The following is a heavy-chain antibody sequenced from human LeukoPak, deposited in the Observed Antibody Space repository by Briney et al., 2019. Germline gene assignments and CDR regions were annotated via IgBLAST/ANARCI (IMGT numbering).Heavy chain of an antibody. Sequence: SETLSLTCTVSGDSISNYFWSWIRQPPGKGLEWIGYIYYSGSTYYNPSLKSRVTISVDTSNNQFSLKLSSVTAADTAVYYCARHGGSGLDWFDPWGQGTLVTVSS. CDR3: ARHGGSGLDWFDP. CDR2: IYYSGST. CDR1: GDSISNYF. D-gene: IGHD3-10*01. J-gene: IGHJ5*02. V-gene: IGHV4-59*08.